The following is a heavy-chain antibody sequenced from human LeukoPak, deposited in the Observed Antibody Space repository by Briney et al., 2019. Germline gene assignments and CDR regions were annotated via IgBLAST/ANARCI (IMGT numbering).Heavy chain of an antibody. Sequence: GGSLRLSCAASGFTFSSYWMSWVRQAPGKGLEWVANINQDGSEKYYVDSVTGRFTISRDNSKNTLFLQMNSLRVEDTAVYFCARNRGATGFYWVDYWGQGTLVSVSS. J-gene: IGHJ4*02. V-gene: IGHV3-7*02. CDR1: GFTFSSYW. D-gene: IGHD3-9*01. CDR3: ARNRGATGFYWVDY. CDR2: INQDGSEK.